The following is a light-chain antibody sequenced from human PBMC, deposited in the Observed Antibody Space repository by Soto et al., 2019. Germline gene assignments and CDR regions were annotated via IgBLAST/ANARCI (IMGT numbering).Light chain of an antibody. CDR2: DVS. Sequence: QSALTQPASVSGSPGQSITISCTGSSSDVGSYNYVSWYQQHPGKAPKLMIFDVSNRPSGVSNRISGSKSGNTASLTIFGLQAEDEADYYCSSYTGSGTYAFGSGTKLTVL. V-gene: IGLV2-14*03. J-gene: IGLJ1*01. CDR3: SSYTGSGTYA. CDR1: SSDVGSYNY.